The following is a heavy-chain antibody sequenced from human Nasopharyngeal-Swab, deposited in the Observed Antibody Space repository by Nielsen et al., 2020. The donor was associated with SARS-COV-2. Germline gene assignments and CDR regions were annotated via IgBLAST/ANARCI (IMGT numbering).Heavy chain of an antibody. J-gene: IGHJ6*02. V-gene: IGHV3-21*01. CDR3: ASLGATEPTSYYYYGMDV. CDR2: IRSSSSYI. Sequence: GGSLRLSCAASGFTFSSYSMNWVRQAPGKGLEWVSSIRSSSSYIYYADSVKGRFTISRDNAKNSLYLQMNSLRAEDTAVYYCASLGATEPTSYYYYGMDVWGQGTTVTVSS. D-gene: IGHD5-12*01. CDR1: GFTFSSYS.